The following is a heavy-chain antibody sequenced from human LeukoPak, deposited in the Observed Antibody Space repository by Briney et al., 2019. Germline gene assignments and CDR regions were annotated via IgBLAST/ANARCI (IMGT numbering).Heavy chain of an antibody. CDR3: ARGPFWSGYSSANR. J-gene: IGHJ4*02. V-gene: IGHV1-69*05. CDR2: IIPIFGTA. D-gene: IGHD3-3*01. Sequence: SVKVSCKASGGTFSSYAISWVRQAPGQGLEWMGGIIPIFGTADYAQKFQGRVTITTDESTSTAYMELSSLRSEDTAVYYCARGPFWSGYSSANRWGQGTLVTVSS. CDR1: GGTFSSYA.